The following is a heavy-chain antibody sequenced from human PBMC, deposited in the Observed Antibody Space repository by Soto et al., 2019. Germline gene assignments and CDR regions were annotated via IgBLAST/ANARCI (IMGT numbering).Heavy chain of an antibody. CDR2: IIPIFGTA. J-gene: IGHJ6*02. Sequence: SVKVSCKASGGTFSSYAISWVRQAPGQGLEWMGGIIPIFGTANYAQKFQGRVTITADKSTSTAYMELSSLRPEDTAVYYCARDLRWPAESYYYYGMDVWGQGTTVTVSS. CDR1: GGTFSSYA. CDR3: ARDLRWPAESYYYYGMDV. V-gene: IGHV1-69*06. D-gene: IGHD2-21*01.